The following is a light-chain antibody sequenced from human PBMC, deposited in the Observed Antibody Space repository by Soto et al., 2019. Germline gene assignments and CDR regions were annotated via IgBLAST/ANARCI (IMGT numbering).Light chain of an antibody. CDR2: GAS. Sequence: PGERATLSCGASQTVGITYLAWFQQKPGLAPRLLFYGASSRATGIPHRFSGSGSGTDFTMTISRREPEDFAVCYCQHYGKSAWTFGQGTKVEIK. CDR3: QHYGKSAWT. V-gene: IGKV3D-20*01. CDR1: QTVGITY. J-gene: IGKJ1*01.